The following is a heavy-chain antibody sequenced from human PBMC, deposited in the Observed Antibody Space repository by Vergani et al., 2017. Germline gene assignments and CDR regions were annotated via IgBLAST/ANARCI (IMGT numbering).Heavy chain of an antibody. Sequence: EVQLVESGGGLVQPGGSLRLSCAASGFTFSSYWMHWVRQAPGKGLVWVSRINSDGSSTSYADSVKGRFTNSRDNAKNTLYLQMNSLRSEDTAVYYCARELVATTARNYYYYYGMDVWGQGTTGTVSS. V-gene: IGHV3-74*01. CDR1: GFTFSSYW. CDR2: INSDGSST. CDR3: ARELVATTARNYYYYYGMDV. J-gene: IGHJ6*02. D-gene: IGHD5-12*01.